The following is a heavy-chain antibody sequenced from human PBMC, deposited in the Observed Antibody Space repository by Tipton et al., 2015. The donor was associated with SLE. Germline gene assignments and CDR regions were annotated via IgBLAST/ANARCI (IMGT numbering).Heavy chain of an antibody. J-gene: IGHJ4*02. V-gene: IGHV3-48*03. Sequence: SLRLSCAASGFTFSSYEMNWVRQAPGKGLEWVSYISSSGSTIYYADSVKGRFTISRDNAKNTLYLQMSSLRAEDTAVYYCVRDGFRSGRDEASTQGDYWGQGTLVTVSS. CDR2: ISSSGSTI. CDR3: VRDGFRSGRDEASTQGDY. CDR1: GFTFSSYE. D-gene: IGHD2-2*01.